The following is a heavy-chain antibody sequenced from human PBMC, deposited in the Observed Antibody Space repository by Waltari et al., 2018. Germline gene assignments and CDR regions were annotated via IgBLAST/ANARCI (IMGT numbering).Heavy chain of an antibody. CDR1: GFPLSSYW. CDR2: IKKDGGEE. CDR3: ARDQWFAFDI. Sequence: EVQLVASGGGLVQPGGSLRLSCAASGFPLSSYWMSWVRQAPGKGLEWVANIKKDGGEEYYVDSVRGRFTISRDNAKNSLFLQMNSLRPEDTAVYYCARDQWFAFDIWGQGTMVTVSS. J-gene: IGHJ3*02. V-gene: IGHV3-7*01. D-gene: IGHD3-22*01.